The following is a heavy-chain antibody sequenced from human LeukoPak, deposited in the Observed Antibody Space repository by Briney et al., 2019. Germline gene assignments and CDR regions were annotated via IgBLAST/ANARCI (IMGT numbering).Heavy chain of an antibody. Sequence: GGSLRLSCAASGFTFSSYWMYWIRQAPGKGLVCVSRISSDGSTTNYADSVKGRFTISRDNAKNSLYLQMNSLRAEDTALYYCARDRDYDILTGYYRYWGQGTLVNVFS. CDR3: ARDRDYDILTGYYRY. J-gene: IGHJ4*02. V-gene: IGHV3-74*01. CDR1: GFTFSSYW. D-gene: IGHD3-9*01. CDR2: ISSDGSTT.